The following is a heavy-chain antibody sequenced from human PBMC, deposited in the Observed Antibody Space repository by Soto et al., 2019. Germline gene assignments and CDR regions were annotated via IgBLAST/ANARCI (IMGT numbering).Heavy chain of an antibody. V-gene: IGHV4-59*08. CDR1: GGSISSYN. Sequence: SETLSLTCTVSGGSISSYNWSWIRQPPGKGLEWIGYIYYSGSTNYNPSLKSRVTISVDTSKNQFSLKLSSVTAADTAVYYCAADSSGWATLAYYYGMDVWGQGTTVNVSS. CDR2: IYYSGST. J-gene: IGHJ6*02. D-gene: IGHD6-19*01. CDR3: AADSSGWATLAYYYGMDV.